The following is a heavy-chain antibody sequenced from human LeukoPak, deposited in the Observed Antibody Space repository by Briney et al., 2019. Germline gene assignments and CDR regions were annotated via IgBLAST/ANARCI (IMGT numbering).Heavy chain of an antibody. Sequence: ASVKVSCKASGYTFTGYYMHWVRQAPAQGLEWMGWINPNRGGTNYAQKSQGRVTMTRDTSISTAYVELSRLRSDDTAVYYCARGASYYDFWSGPAPNYYYMDVWGKGTTVTVSS. J-gene: IGHJ6*03. CDR3: ARGASYYDFWSGPAPNYYYMDV. CDR1: GYTFTGYY. D-gene: IGHD3-3*01. CDR2: INPNRGGT. V-gene: IGHV1-2*02.